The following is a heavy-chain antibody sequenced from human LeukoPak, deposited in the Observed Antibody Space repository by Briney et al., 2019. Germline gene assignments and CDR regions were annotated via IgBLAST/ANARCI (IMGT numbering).Heavy chain of an antibody. Sequence: PSETLSLTCTVSGGSIGVTNYYWGWFRQPPGKGLEWIGSIFYSGSTFYNPSFQSRITISVDTSKNQFSLKLGSVTAADTAVYYCSRRSLDWLAHDYWGRGSLVTVSS. V-gene: IGHV4-39*01. CDR3: SRRSLDWLAHDY. J-gene: IGHJ4*02. CDR2: IFYSGST. CDR1: GGSIGVTNYY. D-gene: IGHD3/OR15-3a*01.